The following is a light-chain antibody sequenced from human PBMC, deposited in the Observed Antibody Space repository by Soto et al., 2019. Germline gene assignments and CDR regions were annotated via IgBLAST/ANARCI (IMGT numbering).Light chain of an antibody. Sequence: EIVLTQSPGTLSLSPGERATLSCRASQSISSNSLAWYQQKPGQAPRLVIYGASNRATGIPDRFSGSGSGTDFTLTVSRLEPEDFAVYYCQQYYWGPDTFGQGTRLEIK. CDR1: QSISSNS. CDR3: QQYYWGPDT. J-gene: IGKJ5*01. V-gene: IGKV3-20*01. CDR2: GAS.